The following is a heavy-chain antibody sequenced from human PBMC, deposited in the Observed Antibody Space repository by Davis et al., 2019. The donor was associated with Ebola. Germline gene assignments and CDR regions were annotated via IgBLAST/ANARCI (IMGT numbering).Heavy chain of an antibody. J-gene: IGHJ4*02. CDR2: IYPGDSET. V-gene: IGHV5-51*01. CDR3: AGVDIVTMGCFDY. CDR1: GYSFTTYW. Sequence: KVSCKASGYSFTTYWIGWVRQMPGKGLEWMGIIYPGDSETRYSPSFQGQVTISADKSITTAYLQWSSLKASDTAMYYCAGVDIVTMGCFDYWGQGTLVTVSS. D-gene: IGHD5-12*01.